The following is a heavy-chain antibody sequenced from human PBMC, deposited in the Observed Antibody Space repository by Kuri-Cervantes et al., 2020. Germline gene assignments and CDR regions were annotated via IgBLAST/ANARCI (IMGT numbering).Heavy chain of an antibody. CDR3: ARRYGGTVGFDY. V-gene: IGHV3-13*01. Sequence: GESLKISCAASGFTFSSYDMHWVRQATGKGLEWVSAIGTAGDTYYPGSVKGRFTISRENAKNSLYLQMNSLRAEDTAVYYCARRYGGTVGFDYWGQGTLVTVSS. CDR1: GFTFSSYD. CDR2: IGTAGDT. J-gene: IGHJ4*02. D-gene: IGHD5-12*01.